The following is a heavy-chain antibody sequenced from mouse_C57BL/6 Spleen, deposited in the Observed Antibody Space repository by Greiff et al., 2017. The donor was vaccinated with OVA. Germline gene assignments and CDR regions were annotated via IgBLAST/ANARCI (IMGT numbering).Heavy chain of an antibody. CDR3: ARGGDSSGYFDY. Sequence: VQLVESGAELARPGASVKMSCKASGYTFTSYTMHWVKQRPGQGLEWIGYINPSSGYTKYNQKFKDKATLTADKSSSTAYMQLSSLTSEDSAVYYCARGGDSSGYFDYWGQGTTLTVSS. D-gene: IGHD3-2*02. V-gene: IGHV1-4*01. CDR2: INPSSGYT. J-gene: IGHJ2*01. CDR1: GYTFTSYT.